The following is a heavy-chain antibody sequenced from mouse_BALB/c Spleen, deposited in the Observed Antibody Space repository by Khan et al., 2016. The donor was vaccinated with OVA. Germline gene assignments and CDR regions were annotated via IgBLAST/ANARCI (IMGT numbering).Heavy chain of an antibody. J-gene: IGHJ3*01. Sequence: QMQLVQSGPELKKPGETVKISCKASGYTFTNYGMIWVKQAPGKGLRWMGWINTYTGEPNYTDDFKGRFAFSLETSAITAYLQINNLKNEDTATYYCARGRDGAYWGQGTLVTVSA. CDR3: ARGRDGAY. D-gene: IGHD3-3*01. V-gene: IGHV9-3-1*01. CDR1: GYTFTNYG. CDR2: INTYTGEP.